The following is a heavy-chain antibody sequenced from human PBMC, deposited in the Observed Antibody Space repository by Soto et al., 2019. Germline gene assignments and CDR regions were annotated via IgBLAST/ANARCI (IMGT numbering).Heavy chain of an antibody. CDR3: ARDREYSGFYYGMDV. CDR2: ISFDRNNQ. J-gene: IGHJ6*02. V-gene: IGHV3-30-3*01. D-gene: IGHD5-12*01. CDR1: GFTFSRNA. Sequence: GGSLRLSCEASGFTFSRNAMHWVRQAPGKGLEWVAVISFDRNNQYYTDSVKGRFTISRDNSKNTLDLQMNSLRREDTAVYYCARDREYSGFYYGMDVWGQGTTVTVSS.